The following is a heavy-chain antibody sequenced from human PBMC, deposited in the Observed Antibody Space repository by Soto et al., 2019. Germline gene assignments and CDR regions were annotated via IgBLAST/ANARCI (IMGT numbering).Heavy chain of an antibody. Sequence: GECLKISCKGSGYNFASHWIGWVRQMPGKGLEWMGIILPGDSYTTYSPSFQGQVTVSADQSISTVYLQWSSLKASDTALYYCATLAGTGSYRDLYFDNWGQGTPVTVS. CDR2: ILPGDSYT. V-gene: IGHV5-51*01. CDR3: ATLAGTGSYRDLYFDN. D-gene: IGHD1-26*01. CDR1: GYNFASHW. J-gene: IGHJ4*02.